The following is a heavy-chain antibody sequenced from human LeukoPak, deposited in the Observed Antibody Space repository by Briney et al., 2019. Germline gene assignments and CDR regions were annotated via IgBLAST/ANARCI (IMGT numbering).Heavy chain of an antibody. D-gene: IGHD2-2*02. CDR3: ARVAAEVVGVPGAIGFGWLRRDYYYMDV. V-gene: IGHV1-69*05. CDR1: GGTFSSYA. CDR2: IIPIFGSA. J-gene: IGHJ6*03. Sequence: SVKVSCKASGGTFSSYAISWVRQAPGQGLEWMGGIIPIFGSANYAQKFQGRVTMTRDMSTSTVYMELSSLRSEDTAVYYCARVAAEVVGVPGAIGFGWLRRDYYYMDVWGKGTTVTVSS.